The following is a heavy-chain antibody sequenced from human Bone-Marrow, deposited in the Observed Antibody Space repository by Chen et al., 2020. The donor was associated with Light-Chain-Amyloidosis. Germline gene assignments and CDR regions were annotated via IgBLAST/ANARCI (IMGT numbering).Heavy chain of an antibody. CDR3: ARDHPVEYSSSWGLSSYYYYGMDV. CDR2: IYSGGST. V-gene: IGHV3-53*01. Sequence: EVQLVASGGGLIQPGGSLRLSCAASGFTVSSNYMSWVRQAPGKGLEWVSVIYSGGSTYYADSVKGRFTISRDNSKNTLYLQMNSLRAEDTAVYYCARDHPVEYSSSWGLSSYYYYGMDVWGQGTTVTVSS. J-gene: IGHJ6*02. D-gene: IGHD6-6*01. CDR1: GFTVSSNY.